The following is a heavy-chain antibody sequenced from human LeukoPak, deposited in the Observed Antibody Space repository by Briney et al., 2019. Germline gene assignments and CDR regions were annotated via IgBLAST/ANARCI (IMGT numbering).Heavy chain of an antibody. J-gene: IGHJ5*02. Sequence: GGSLRLSCAASGFTFSSYSMNWVRQAPGKGLEWVSSISSSSSYIYYADSVKGRFTISRDNAKNSLYLQMNSLRAEDTAVYYCARGLLGGSYYSGWFDPWGQGTLVTVSS. V-gene: IGHV3-21*01. D-gene: IGHD1-26*01. CDR1: GFTFSSYS. CDR3: ARGLLGGSYYSGWFDP. CDR2: ISSSSSYI.